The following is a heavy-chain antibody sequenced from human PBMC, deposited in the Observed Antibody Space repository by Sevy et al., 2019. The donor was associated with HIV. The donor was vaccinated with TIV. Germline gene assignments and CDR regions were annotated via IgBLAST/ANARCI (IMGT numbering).Heavy chain of an antibody. V-gene: IGHV3-7*03. Sequence: GGSLRLSCAASGFTFSSYWMSWVRQAPGKGLEWVANIKQGGSDKYYVDSVKGRFTISRDNAKNSLYLQMNSLRVEDTAVYYCASPGTKGFDPWGQGTLVTVSS. J-gene: IGHJ5*02. CDR1: GFTFSSYW. CDR3: ASPGTKGFDP. D-gene: IGHD2-8*01. CDR2: IKQGGSDK.